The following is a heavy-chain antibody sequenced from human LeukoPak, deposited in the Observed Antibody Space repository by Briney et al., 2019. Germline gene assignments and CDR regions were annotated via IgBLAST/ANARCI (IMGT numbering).Heavy chain of an antibody. CDR2: ISSNGGST. CDR1: GFTFSSYP. CDR3: VKAVIRLSSSWYLSWDLPPPEYYFDY. D-gene: IGHD6-13*01. Sequence: PGGSLRLSCAVSGFTFSSYPMTWVRQAPGKGLEYVSAISSNGGSTYYAVSVKGRFTISRDNSKNTLYLQMSSLRAEDTAVYYCVKAVIRLSSSWYLSWDLPPPEYYFDYWGQGTLVTVSS. V-gene: IGHV3-64D*06. J-gene: IGHJ4*02.